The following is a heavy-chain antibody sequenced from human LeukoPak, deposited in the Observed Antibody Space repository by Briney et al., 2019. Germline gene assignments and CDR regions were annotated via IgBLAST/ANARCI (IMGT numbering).Heavy chain of an antibody. V-gene: IGHV4-59*01. Sequence: SETLSLTCTVSGGSISSYYWSWIRQPPAKGLEWIGYIYYSGSTNYNPSLKSRVTISVDTSKNQFSLKLSSVTAADTAVYYCAGQWASYFDYWGQGTLVTVSS. J-gene: IGHJ4*02. CDR2: IYYSGST. CDR3: AGQWASYFDY. D-gene: IGHD1-26*01. CDR1: GGSISSYY.